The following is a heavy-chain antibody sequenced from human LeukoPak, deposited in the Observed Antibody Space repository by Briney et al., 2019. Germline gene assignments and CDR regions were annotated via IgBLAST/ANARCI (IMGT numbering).Heavy chain of an antibody. Sequence: PGGSLRLSCVASGITFGNNWMHWVRQGPGKGLVWVSRINSDGGGAIYADSVKGRFTVSRDNAKNTMYLQMNSLRAEDTDVYYCARDVPHNLFDTWGQGTLVTVSS. CDR3: ARDVPHNLFDT. J-gene: IGHJ5*02. CDR2: INSDGGGA. V-gene: IGHV3-74*01. CDR1: GITFGNNW.